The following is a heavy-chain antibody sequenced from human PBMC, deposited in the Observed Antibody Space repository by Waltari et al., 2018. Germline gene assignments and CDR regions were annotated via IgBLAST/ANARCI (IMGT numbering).Heavy chain of an antibody. J-gene: IGHJ4*01. CDR2: VHHSGGS. Sequence: QPQLQESGPGLVKPSETLSLTCTVSXVYVNSGAFYWGWIRQFPGKGLEWIGEVHHSGGSHYNPSLKGRVTVSLAPSKNQGSLNLTSLTAADTAVYFCAXHHFSFGYVSDYWGXGSLVIVSS. D-gene: IGHD5-18*01. CDR1: XVYVNSGAFY. V-gene: IGHV4-39*07. CDR3: AXHHFSFGYVSDY.